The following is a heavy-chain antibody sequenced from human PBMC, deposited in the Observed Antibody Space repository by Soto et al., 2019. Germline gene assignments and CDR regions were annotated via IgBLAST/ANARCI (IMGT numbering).Heavy chain of an antibody. V-gene: IGHV4-34*01. CDR1: GGSFSGYY. Sequence: SETLSLTCAVYGGSFSGYYWSWIRQPPGKGLEWIGEINHSGSTNYNPSLKSRVTISVDTSKNQFSLKLSSVTAADTAVYYCEKSYYSSGPPPYSYKGMDVGGQGTTAPSSS. D-gene: IGHD3-22*01. J-gene: IGHJ6*02. CDR3: EKSYYSSGPPPYSYKGMDV. CDR2: INHSGST.